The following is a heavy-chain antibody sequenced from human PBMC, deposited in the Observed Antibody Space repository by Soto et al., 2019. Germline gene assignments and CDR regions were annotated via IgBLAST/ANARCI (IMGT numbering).Heavy chain of an antibody. D-gene: IGHD4-17*01. CDR3: ARSFDPDYGDWHYFDS. CDR1: GASITSGDSY. V-gene: IGHV4-30-4*01. CDR2: IYSRGST. J-gene: IGHJ4*02. Sequence: QVHLQESGPGLVRPSQTLSLTCTVSGASITSGDSYWSWIRQPPGKGLEWIGYIYSRGSTYYNPSLRSRFPISIDTSKNQSALRPSSVTAADTAVYYCARSFDPDYGDWHYFDSRGQGTLLTVSS.